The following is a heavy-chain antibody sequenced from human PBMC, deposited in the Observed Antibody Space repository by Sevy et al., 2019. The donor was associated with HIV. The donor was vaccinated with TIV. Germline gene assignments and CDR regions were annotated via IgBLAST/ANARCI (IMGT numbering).Heavy chain of an antibody. CDR3: ARDPPWFGELFYPDY. V-gene: IGHV3-74*01. CDR2: INTDGSTT. CDR1: GFAFSGFF. J-gene: IGHJ4*02. Sequence: GGSLRLSCAASGFAFSGFFMHWVRQAPGKGLMWVSRINTDGSTTDYADSVKGRFTISRDNGKKTLYLQMNSLRAEDTAVYYCARDPPWFGELFYPDYWAREPWSPSPQ. D-gene: IGHD3-10*01.